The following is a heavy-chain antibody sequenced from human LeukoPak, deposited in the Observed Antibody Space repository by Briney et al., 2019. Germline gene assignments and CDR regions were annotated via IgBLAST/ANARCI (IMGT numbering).Heavy chain of an antibody. CDR1: GGSISSYY. D-gene: IGHD1-26*01. J-gene: IGHJ5*02. V-gene: IGHV4-59*08. CDR2: IYYSGST. Sequence: PSETLSLTCTVSGGSISSYYWSWIRQPPGKGLEWIGYIYYSGSTNYNPSLKSRVTISVDTSKNQFSLKLSSVTAADTAVYYCARRGGSHAFWFDPWGQGTLVTVSS. CDR3: ARRGGSHAFWFDP.